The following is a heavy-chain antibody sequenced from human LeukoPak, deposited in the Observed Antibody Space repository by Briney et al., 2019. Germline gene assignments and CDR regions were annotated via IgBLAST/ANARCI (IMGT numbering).Heavy chain of an antibody. D-gene: IGHD6-13*01. CDR2: IHQHGSKE. CDR3: ARDYEPAAGTTGVWFDP. Sequence: GGSLRLSCTTSGFNFRAYWMAWVRQAPGKGLEWVANIHQHGSKENYVDSVKGRFTISRDNAKNSLYLQMNSLRAEDTAVYYCARDYEPAAGTTGVWFDPWGQGTLVTVSS. V-gene: IGHV3-7*01. CDR1: GFNFRAYW. J-gene: IGHJ5*02.